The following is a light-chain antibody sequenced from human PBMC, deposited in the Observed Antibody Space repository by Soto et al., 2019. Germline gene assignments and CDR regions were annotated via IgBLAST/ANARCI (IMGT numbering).Light chain of an antibody. CDR2: EVS. CDR1: SSGVGGFNY. CDR3: SSYTTNNSPHV. V-gene: IGLV2-14*01. J-gene: IGLJ1*01. Sequence: QSVLTQPASVSGSPGQSITISCTGTSSGVGGFNYVSWYQQYPGKAPKLIIYEVSNRPSGVSSRFSGSKSGNTASLIISGLQAEDEADYYCSSYTTNNSPHVFGAGTKVTVL.